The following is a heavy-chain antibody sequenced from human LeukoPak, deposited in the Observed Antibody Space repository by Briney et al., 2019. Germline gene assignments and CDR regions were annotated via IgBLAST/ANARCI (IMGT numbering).Heavy chain of an antibody. CDR3: ARDGYCSGGSCYRWYFDL. D-gene: IGHD2-15*01. Sequence: APVKVSCKASGYTFTSYYMHWVRQAPRQGLEWMGIINPSGGSTSYAQKFQGRVTMTRDTSTSTVYMELSSPRSEDTAVYYCARDGYCSGGSCYRWYFDLWGRGTLVTVSS. J-gene: IGHJ2*01. CDR1: GYTFTSYY. V-gene: IGHV1-46*01. CDR2: INPSGGST.